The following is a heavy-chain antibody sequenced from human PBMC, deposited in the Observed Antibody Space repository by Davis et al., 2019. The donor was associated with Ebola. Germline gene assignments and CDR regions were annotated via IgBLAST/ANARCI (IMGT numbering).Heavy chain of an antibody. V-gene: IGHV5-51*01. CDR1: GYSFTSNW. Sequence: PGGSLRLSCKGSGYSFTSNWIGWVRQMPGKGLEWMGIIYPGDSDTRYSPSFLGQVIFSADKSISTAYLQWSSLKASDTATYYCARAPYYYDVSGFYVDYWGQGTLVTVSS. CDR3: ARAPYYYDVSGFYVDY. CDR2: IYPGDSDT. J-gene: IGHJ4*02. D-gene: IGHD3-22*01.